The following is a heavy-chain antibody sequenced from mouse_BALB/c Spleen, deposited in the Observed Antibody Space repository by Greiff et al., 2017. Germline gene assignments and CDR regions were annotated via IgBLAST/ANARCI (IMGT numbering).Heavy chain of an antibody. CDR1: GFTFSSYT. Sequence: EVHLVESGGGLVKPGGSLKLSCAASGFTFSSYTMSWVRQTPEKRLEWVATISSGGGSTYYPDTVKGRFTISRDNAKNTLYLQMSSLKSEDTAMYYCARPIYDGYLYAMDYWGQGTSVTVSS. CDR2: ISSGGGST. CDR3: ARPIYDGYLYAMDY. D-gene: IGHD2-3*01. J-gene: IGHJ4*01. V-gene: IGHV5-12-1*01.